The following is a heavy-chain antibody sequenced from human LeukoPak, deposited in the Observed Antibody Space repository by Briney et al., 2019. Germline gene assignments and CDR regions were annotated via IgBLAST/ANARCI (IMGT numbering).Heavy chain of an antibody. CDR1: GYTFTSYD. V-gene: IGHV1-8*01. D-gene: IGHD6-19*01. CDR2: MNPNSGNT. J-gene: IGHJ4*02. Sequence: ASVKVSCKASGYTFTSYDINWVRQATGQGLEWMGWMNPNSGNTGYAQKFQGRVTMTRNTSISTAYMELSSLRSEDTAVYYCAKWDSSGWYGNYWGQGTLVTVSS. CDR3: AKWDSSGWYGNY.